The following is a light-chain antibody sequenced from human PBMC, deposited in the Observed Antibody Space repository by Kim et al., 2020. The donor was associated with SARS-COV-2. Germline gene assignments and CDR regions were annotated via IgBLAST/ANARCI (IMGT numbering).Light chain of an antibody. CDR3: GTWDNSLSSYV. J-gene: IGLJ1*01. CDR1: SSNIGSNF. V-gene: IGLV1-51*01. Sequence: QSVLTQPPSVSAAAGQTVTISCSGSSSNIGSNFVAWHQRLPGTPPKLLIFDKDKRSSGIPDRFSGSQSGTSATLTITGLQTGDEADYYCGTWDNSLSSYVFGAGTEVTVL. CDR2: DKD.